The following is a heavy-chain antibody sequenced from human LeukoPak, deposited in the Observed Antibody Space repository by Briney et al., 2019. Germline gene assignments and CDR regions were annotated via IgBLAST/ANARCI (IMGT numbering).Heavy chain of an antibody. CDR2: INWNGAWT. J-gene: IGHJ5*02. V-gene: IGHV3-20*04. CDR1: GFKFDDYG. CDR3: AGYYYDSSRGFDL. D-gene: IGHD3-22*01. Sequence: GGSLRLSCAASGFKFDDYGMSRVRQAPGKGLEWVCDINWNGAWTGYADSVKGRFTISRDNAKNSLYLQMNSRRAEDTALYYCAGYYYDSSRGFDLWGQGTLVTVSA.